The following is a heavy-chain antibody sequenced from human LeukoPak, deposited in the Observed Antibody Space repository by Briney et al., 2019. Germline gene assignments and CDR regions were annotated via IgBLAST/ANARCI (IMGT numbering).Heavy chain of an antibody. CDR2: INPNSGGT. CDR1: GYTFTGYY. D-gene: IGHD6-13*01. Sequence: ASVKVCCKASGYTFTGYYMHWVRQAPGQGLEWMGWINPNSGGTNYAQKFQGRVTMTRDTSISTAYMELSRLRSDDTAVYYCARGANWQQLVMYYWGQGTLVTVSS. V-gene: IGHV1-2*02. CDR3: ARGANWQQLVMYY. J-gene: IGHJ4*02.